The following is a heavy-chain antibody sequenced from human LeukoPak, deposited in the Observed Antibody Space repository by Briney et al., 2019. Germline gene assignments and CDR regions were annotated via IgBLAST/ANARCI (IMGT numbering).Heavy chain of an antibody. CDR1: GGSKSSIGSY. V-gene: IGHV4-39*01. CDR2: VHDSGTT. D-gene: IGHD3-10*02. Sequence: PGETLSLTCTVCGGSKSSIGSYGRWLRQARGKGLEWIGSVHDSGTTYYSPSRKRRVSLCVDTSKNQFSLRLSSVTAADTAMYYCASPPGPVYVYWGQGALVTVSS. CDR3: ASPPGPVYVY. J-gene: IGHJ4*02.